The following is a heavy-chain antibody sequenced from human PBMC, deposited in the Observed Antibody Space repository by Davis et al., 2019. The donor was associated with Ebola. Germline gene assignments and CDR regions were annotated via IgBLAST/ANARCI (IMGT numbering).Heavy chain of an antibody. D-gene: IGHD6-19*01. CDR3: AKHGNGWYELDF. Sequence: GESLKISCTDSVITFSSYAMTWVRQAPGKGLEWVSTLGTRATTTYYADSVKGRFTISRDNSKNTLFLQMNSLRADDTAIYYCAKHGNGWYELDFWGQGTLVTVSS. J-gene: IGHJ4*02. CDR1: VITFSSYA. V-gene: IGHV3-23*01. CDR2: LGTRATTT.